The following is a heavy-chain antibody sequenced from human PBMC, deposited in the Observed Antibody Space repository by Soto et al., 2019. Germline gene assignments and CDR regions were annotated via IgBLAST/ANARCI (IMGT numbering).Heavy chain of an antibody. D-gene: IGHD3-10*01. CDR2: ISYDGSNK. Sequence: VQLVESGGGVVQPGRSLRLSCAASGFTFSTYAMHWVRQAPGKGLEWVAVISYDGSNKYYADCVKGRFTISRDTSKNTLYLEMNSLRAEDTAVYYYARRGTRPKGEYFFDYWGQGTLVTVSS. J-gene: IGHJ4*02. CDR1: GFTFSTYA. CDR3: ARRGTRPKGEYFFDY. V-gene: IGHV3-30-3*01.